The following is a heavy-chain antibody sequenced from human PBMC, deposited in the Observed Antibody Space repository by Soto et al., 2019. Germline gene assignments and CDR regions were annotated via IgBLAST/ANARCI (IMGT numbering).Heavy chain of an antibody. CDR2: IYYSGST. CDR3: ARSQLDYYGSGSYDY. CDR1: GGSVSSGSDY. J-gene: IGHJ4*02. V-gene: IGHV4-61*01. Sequence: SETLSLTCTVSGGSVSSGSDYWSWIRQPPGKGLEWIGYIYYSGSTNYNPSLKSRVTISVDTSKNQFSLKLSSVTAADTAVYYCARSQLDYYGSGSYDYWGQGTLVTVSS. D-gene: IGHD3-10*01.